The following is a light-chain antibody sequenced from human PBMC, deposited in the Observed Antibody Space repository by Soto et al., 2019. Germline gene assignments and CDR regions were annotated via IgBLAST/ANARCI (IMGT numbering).Light chain of an antibody. CDR3: QQYGGSSYT. V-gene: IGKV3-20*01. CDR1: QTVDTNY. J-gene: IGKJ2*01. CDR2: GAS. Sequence: EIVMTQSPATLSVSPGERATLSCRASQTVDTNYLAWYQQIPGQAPRLLIYGASTRATGIPDRFSGSGSGTDFTLTISRLEPEDFAVYYCQQYGGSSYTFGQGTKVDIK.